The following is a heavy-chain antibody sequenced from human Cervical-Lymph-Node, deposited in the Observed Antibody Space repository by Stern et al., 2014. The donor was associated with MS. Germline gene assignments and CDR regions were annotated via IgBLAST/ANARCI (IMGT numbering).Heavy chain of an antibody. D-gene: IGHD5-18*01. V-gene: IGHV2-5*01. CDR2: IYWNDDK. CDR3: AHIRDSYAFYDY. Sequence: QITLKESGPTLVKPTQTLTLTCTFSGFSLSTSGVGVGWIRQPPGKALEWLALIYWNDDKRYSPTLKSRLTVTKDTSKNQVVLTMTNMDPVDTATYFCAHIRDSYAFYDYWGQGTLVTVSS. J-gene: IGHJ4*02. CDR1: GFSLSTSGVG.